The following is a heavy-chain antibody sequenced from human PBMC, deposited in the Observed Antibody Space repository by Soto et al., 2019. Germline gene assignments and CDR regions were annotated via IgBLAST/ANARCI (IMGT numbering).Heavy chain of an antibody. Sequence: SETLSLTCTVSGGSISIGGYYLSWIRQHPGKGLEWIGYIYYSGSTYYNPSLKSRVTISVDTSKNQFSLKLSSVTAADTAVYSCASMATTTHYYDYGMDVWDQGTTVTVSS. CDR1: GGSISIGGYY. CDR3: ASMATTTHYYDYGMDV. D-gene: IGHD5-12*01. V-gene: IGHV4-31*03. J-gene: IGHJ6*02. CDR2: IYYSGST.